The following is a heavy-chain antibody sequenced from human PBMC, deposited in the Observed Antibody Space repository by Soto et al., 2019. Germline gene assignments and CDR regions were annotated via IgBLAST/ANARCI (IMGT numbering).Heavy chain of an antibody. V-gene: IGHV1-3*01. J-gene: IGHJ4*02. CDR2: INAGNGNT. Sequence: ASVKVSCKASGYTSTSYAMHWVRQAPGQRLEWMGWINAGNGNTKYSQKFQGRVTITRDTSASTVYMELSSLRSEDTAVYYCARSIVVVTAIDYWGQGTLVTVSS. CDR3: ARSIVVVTAIDY. D-gene: IGHD2-21*02. CDR1: GYTSTSYA.